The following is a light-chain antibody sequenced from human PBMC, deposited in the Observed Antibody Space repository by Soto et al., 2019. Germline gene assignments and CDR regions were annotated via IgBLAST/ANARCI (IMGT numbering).Light chain of an antibody. CDR2: DAS. J-gene: IGKJ1*01. CDR1: QSVNRY. CDR3: QHYNSYSRT. Sequence: DIQMTQSPSTLSASVGDRVTITCRASQSVNRYLAWYQQKSGKAPNLLIYDASNLQSGVPSRFSGSGSGTEFTLTISNLQPDDSSTYYCQHYNSYSRTFVQGTKVEI. V-gene: IGKV1-5*01.